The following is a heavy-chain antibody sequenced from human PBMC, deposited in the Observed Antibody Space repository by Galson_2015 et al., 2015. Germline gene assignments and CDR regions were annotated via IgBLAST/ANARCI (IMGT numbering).Heavy chain of an antibody. J-gene: IGHJ4*02. Sequence: CAISGDSVSSKSAIWNWIRQSPSRGLEWLGRTYYRSKWYTDYALSVKSRITINPDTSKNQFSLQLNSVTPADTAMYFCARVSEGFDYWGQGTLVTVSS. V-gene: IGHV6-1*01. CDR1: GDSVSSKSAI. CDR2: TYYRSKWYT. CDR3: ARVSEGFDY. D-gene: IGHD3-3*02.